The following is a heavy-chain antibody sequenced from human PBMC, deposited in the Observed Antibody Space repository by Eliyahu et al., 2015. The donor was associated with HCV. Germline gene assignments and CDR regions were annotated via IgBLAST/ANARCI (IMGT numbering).Heavy chain of an antibody. Sequence: QVQLQQWGAGLLKPSETLSXTCAVYGGSFXXYYXSXIRQPPGKGLEWIGEINXSGSTNYNPSLKSRVTISVDTSKNQFSLKLSSVTAADTAVYYCARGRYGRMTVAGPFDYWGQGTLVTVSS. CDR2: INXSGST. CDR3: ARGRYGRMTVAGPFDY. V-gene: IGHV4-34*01. CDR1: GGSFXXYY. J-gene: IGHJ4*02. D-gene: IGHD6-19*01.